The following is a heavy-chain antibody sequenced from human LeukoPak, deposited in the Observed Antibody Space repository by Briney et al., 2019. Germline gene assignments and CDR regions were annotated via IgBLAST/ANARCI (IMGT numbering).Heavy chain of an antibody. Sequence: ASVTVSCKASGYTFTSYYIHWVRQAPGQGLEWMGKINPSGGNTDYAQKFQGRVTMTRDTSTSTVYMELSSLRSEDTAVYYCARTIVDGGTNYWGQGTLVTVSS. CDR1: GYTFTSYY. J-gene: IGHJ4*02. CDR3: ARTIVDGGTNY. D-gene: IGHD2-15*01. V-gene: IGHV1-46*01. CDR2: INPSGGNT.